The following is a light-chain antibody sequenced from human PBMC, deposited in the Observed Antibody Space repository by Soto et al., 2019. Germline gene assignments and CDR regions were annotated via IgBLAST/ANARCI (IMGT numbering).Light chain of an antibody. CDR2: DAS. CDR1: QSVTNNY. CDR3: QQYGSSPIT. Sequence: EIVLTQSPGTLSLSPGERATLSCRASQSVTNNYLAWYRQKPGQAPRLLIYDASSRATGIPDRFSGSGSGTDFTLTISRLEPEELVVYYCQQYGSSPITFGQGKRLEIK. V-gene: IGKV3-20*01. J-gene: IGKJ5*01.